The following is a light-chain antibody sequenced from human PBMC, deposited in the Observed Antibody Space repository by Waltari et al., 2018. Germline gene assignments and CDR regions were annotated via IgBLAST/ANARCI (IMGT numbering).Light chain of an antibody. Sequence: DIQMTQSPSSLSASVGDRVTITCQASQDISNYLNWYQQKLGKAPKLLIYHASNLEAGVPSRFSGSVSGTDFTFTINSLQPEDIATYYCQQYDNLPLTFGGGTKVENK. V-gene: IGKV1-33*01. CDR1: QDISNY. CDR3: QQYDNLPLT. CDR2: HAS. J-gene: IGKJ4*01.